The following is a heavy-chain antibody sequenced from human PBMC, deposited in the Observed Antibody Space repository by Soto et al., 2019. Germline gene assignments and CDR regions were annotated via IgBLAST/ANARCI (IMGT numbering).Heavy chain of an antibody. CDR1: GFTFSSYS. V-gene: IGHV3-21*01. Sequence: GGSLRLSCAASGFTFSSYSMNWVRQAPGKGLEWVSSISSSSSYIYYADSVKGRFTISRDNAKNSLYLQMNSLRAEDTAVYYCAVGTTSGLWYYGMDVWGQGTTVTVSS. J-gene: IGHJ6*02. CDR3: AVGTTSGLWYYGMDV. D-gene: IGHD1-7*01. CDR2: ISSSSSYI.